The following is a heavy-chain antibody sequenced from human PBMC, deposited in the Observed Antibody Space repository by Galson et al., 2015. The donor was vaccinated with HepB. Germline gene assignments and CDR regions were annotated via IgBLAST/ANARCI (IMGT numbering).Heavy chain of an antibody. D-gene: IGHD6-19*01. J-gene: IGHJ4*02. V-gene: IGHV5-51*01. CDR3: ARQFSSGWADFDY. Sequence: QSGAEVKKPGESLKISCKGSGYSFTSYWIGWGRQMPGKGLEWLGIIYPGDSDTRYSPSFQAQVTISADKSISTASLQWSSLKASDTAMYYCARQFSSGWADFDYWGQGTLVTVSS. CDR1: GYSFTSYW. CDR2: IYPGDSDT.